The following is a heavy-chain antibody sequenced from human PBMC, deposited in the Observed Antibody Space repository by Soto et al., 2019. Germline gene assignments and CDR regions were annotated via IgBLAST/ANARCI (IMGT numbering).Heavy chain of an antibody. Sequence: GGSLRLSCAASGFTFSDYALSWVRQAPGKGLEWVSIVTGSGGNSFYADSVKGRFTISRDNSKNTLYLQMYSLRAGDTAVYFCAKGAYGSGSLNYFDIWGQGTLVTVSS. J-gene: IGHJ4*02. D-gene: IGHD3-10*01. CDR1: GFTFSDYA. V-gene: IGHV3-23*01. CDR3: AKGAYGSGSLNYFDI. CDR2: VTGSGGNS.